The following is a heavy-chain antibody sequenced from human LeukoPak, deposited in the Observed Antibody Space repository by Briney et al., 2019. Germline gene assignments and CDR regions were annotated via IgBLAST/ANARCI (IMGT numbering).Heavy chain of an antibody. V-gene: IGHV4-59*01. CDR1: SGSISSYY. CDR2: IYYSGST. Sequence: SETLSLTCTVSSGSISSYYWSWLRQPPGKGLEWIGYIYYSGSTNYNPSLKSRVTISVDTSKNQFSPTLSSVTAADTAVYYCARVGILTGLDYWGQGTLVTVSS. CDR3: ARVGILTGLDY. J-gene: IGHJ4*02. D-gene: IGHD3-9*01.